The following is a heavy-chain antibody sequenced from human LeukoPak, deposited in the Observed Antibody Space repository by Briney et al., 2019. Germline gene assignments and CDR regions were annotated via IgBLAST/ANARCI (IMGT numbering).Heavy chain of an antibody. D-gene: IGHD3-10*01. CDR1: GASISNYY. CDR2: YYYGGST. J-gene: IGHJ4*02. CDR3: ASRYGSGSYGFDF. Sequence: PSETLSLTCTVSGASISNYYWTWIRQPPGKRLEWIGYYYYGGSTEYNPSLKSRVTISVDTFKNQFSLKLSSVTAADTAVYYCASRYGSGSYGFDFWGQGTLVTVSS. V-gene: IGHV4-59*01.